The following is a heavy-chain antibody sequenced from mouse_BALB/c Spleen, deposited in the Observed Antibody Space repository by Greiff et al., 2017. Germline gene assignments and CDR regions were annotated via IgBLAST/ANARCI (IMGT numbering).Heavy chain of an antibody. CDR1: GFTFSNYW. J-gene: IGHJ2*01. Sequence: EVKVEESGGGLVQPGGSMKLSCVASGFTFSNYWMNWVRQSPEKGLEWVAEIRLKSNNYATHYAESVKGRFTISRDDSKSSVYLQMNNLRAEDTGIYYCTQLTGPYYFDYWGQGTTLTVSS. CDR2: IRLKSNNYAT. CDR3: TQLTGPYYFDY. D-gene: IGHD4-1*01. V-gene: IGHV6-6*02.